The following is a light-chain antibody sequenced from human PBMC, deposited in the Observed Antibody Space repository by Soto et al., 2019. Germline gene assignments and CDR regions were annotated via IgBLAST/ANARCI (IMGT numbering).Light chain of an antibody. V-gene: IGKV3-20*01. CDR3: QQYGGSPRT. CDR2: GAS. CDR1: QSVSSY. J-gene: IGKJ2*01. Sequence: EIVLTQSPGTLSLSPGERATLSCRASQSVSSYLAWYQQKPGQAPRLLIYGASSRPTGIPDRFSGSGSGTDFSLSISRREPEDFAVYYCQQYGGSPRTFGQGTKVEIK.